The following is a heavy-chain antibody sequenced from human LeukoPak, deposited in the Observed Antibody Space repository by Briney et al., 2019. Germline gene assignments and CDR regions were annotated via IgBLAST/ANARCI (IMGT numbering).Heavy chain of an antibody. D-gene: IGHD3-10*01. CDR1: GYGFTGYW. V-gene: IGHV5-51*01. CDR2: ISPGNSET. Sequence: GESLKISCKTSGYGFTGYWIAWVRQMPGKGLEPIGMISPGNSETRYSPSFQGQVTMSADKSITTAYLQWGSLKASDTAMYYCARRSGYGAARAYADGLDPWGQGTLVTVSS. J-gene: IGHJ5*02. CDR3: ARRSGYGAARAYADGLDP.